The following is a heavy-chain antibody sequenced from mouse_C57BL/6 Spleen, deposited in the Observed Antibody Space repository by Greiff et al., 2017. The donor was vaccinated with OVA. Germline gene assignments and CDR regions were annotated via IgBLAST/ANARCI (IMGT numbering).Heavy chain of an antibody. CDR3: ASSKTAQATYFDY. J-gene: IGHJ2*01. CDR2: IYPYDSET. Sequence: QVQLQQSGAELVRPGSSVKLSCKASGYTFTSYWMDWVKQRPGQGLEWIGNIYPYDSETHYNQKFKDKATVTVDKSSSTAYMQLSSLTSEDAAVYYCASSKTAQATYFDYWGQGTTLTVSS. CDR1: GYTFTSYW. V-gene: IGHV1-61*01. D-gene: IGHD3-2*02.